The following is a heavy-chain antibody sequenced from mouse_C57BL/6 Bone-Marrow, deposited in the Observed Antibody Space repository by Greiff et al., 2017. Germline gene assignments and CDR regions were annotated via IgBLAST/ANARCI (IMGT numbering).Heavy chain of an antibody. CDR3: ARLLRSFSWYFDV. Sequence: VQLQQSGAELARPGASVKLSCKASGYTFTSYGISWVKQRTGQGLEWIGEIYPRSGNTYYNEKFKGKATLTADQSSSTAYMELHSLTSEASAVYFGARLLRSFSWYFDVGGRGTAVTVSA. CDR1: GYTFTSYG. CDR2: IYPRSGNT. V-gene: IGHV1-81*01. J-gene: IGHJ1*03. D-gene: IGHD1-1*01.